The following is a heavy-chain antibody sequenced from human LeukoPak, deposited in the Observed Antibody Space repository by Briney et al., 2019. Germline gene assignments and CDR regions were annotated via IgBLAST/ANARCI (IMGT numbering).Heavy chain of an antibody. Sequence: PGGSLRLSCAASGFNFSNYGMHWVRLTPDKGLEWVAVIWYDGSSKYSANLVKGRFTIFRDNSKNTLYLQMNSLRAEDTAVYYCAKDEYYYSGYWGQGTLVTVSS. V-gene: IGHV3-33*06. D-gene: IGHD6-6*01. CDR1: GFNFSNYG. CDR2: IWYDGSSK. CDR3: AKDEYYYSGY. J-gene: IGHJ4*02.